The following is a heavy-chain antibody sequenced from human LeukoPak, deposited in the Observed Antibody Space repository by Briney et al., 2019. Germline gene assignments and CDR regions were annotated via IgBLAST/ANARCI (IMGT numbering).Heavy chain of an antibody. J-gene: IGHJ4*02. V-gene: IGHV3-23*01. D-gene: IGHD5-24*01. CDR2: ISGSGAGT. Sequence: GGSLRLSCAASAFTFNTYAMSWVRQAPGMGLEWVSGISGSGAGTYYADSVRGRFTISRDNSKNTLYLQMNSLRAEDTAVYYCARGDGYNFFDYWGQGTLVTVSS. CDR1: AFTFNTYA. CDR3: ARGDGYNFFDY.